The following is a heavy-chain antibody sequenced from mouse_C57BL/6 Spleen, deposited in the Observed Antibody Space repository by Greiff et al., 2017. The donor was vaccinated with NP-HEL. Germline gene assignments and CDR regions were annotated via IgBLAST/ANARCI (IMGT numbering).Heavy chain of an antibody. CDR3: ARWHDSNYDGWYFDV. CDR2: IHPNSGST. CDR1: GYTFTSYW. Sequence: QVQLQQPGAELVKPGASVKLSCKASGYTFTSYWMHWVKQRPGQGLEWIGMIHPNSGSTNYNEKFKSKATLTVDKSSSTAYMQLSSLTSEDSAVYYCARWHDSNYDGWYFDVWGTGTTVTVSS. J-gene: IGHJ1*03. V-gene: IGHV1-64*01. D-gene: IGHD2-5*01.